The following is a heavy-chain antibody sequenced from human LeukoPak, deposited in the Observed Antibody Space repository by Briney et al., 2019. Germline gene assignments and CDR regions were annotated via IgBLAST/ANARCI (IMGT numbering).Heavy chain of an antibody. V-gene: IGHV4-34*01. Sequence: PSETLSLTCAVYGGSFSGYYWSWIRQPPGKGLEWIGEINHSGSTNYNPSLKSRVTISVDTSKNQFSLKLSSVTAADTAVHYCARGRRFHYYYGSGSYRQYNWFDPWGQGTLATVSS. D-gene: IGHD3-10*01. CDR3: ARGRRFHYYYGSGSYRQYNWFDP. CDR1: GGSFSGYY. CDR2: INHSGST. J-gene: IGHJ5*02.